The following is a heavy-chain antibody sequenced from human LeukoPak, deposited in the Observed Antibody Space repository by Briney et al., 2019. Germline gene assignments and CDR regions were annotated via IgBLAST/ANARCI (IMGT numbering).Heavy chain of an antibody. CDR3: ARGLYTYYLDY. D-gene: IGHD2-8*01. V-gene: IGHV4-59*01. Sequence: SETLSLTCTVSGGSISSYYWSWIRQPPGKGLEWIGYIYYSGSTNYNPSLKSRVTISVDTSKNQFSLKLSSVTAADAAVYYCARGLYTYYLDYWGQGTLVTVSS. CDR2: IYYSGST. J-gene: IGHJ4*02. CDR1: GGSISSYY.